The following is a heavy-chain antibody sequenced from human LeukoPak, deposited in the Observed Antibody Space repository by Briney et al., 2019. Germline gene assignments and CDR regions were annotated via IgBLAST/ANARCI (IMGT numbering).Heavy chain of an antibody. J-gene: IGHJ4*02. Sequence: SETLSLTCAVYGGSFSGYYWSWIRQPPGKGLEWIGGINHSGSTDYNPSLKSRVTISVDTSKNQFSLKLSSVTAADTAVYYCVLRDIAPKSPIFDYWGQGTLVTVSS. CDR1: GGSFSGYY. CDR3: VLRDIAPKSPIFDY. D-gene: IGHD6-13*01. V-gene: IGHV4-34*01. CDR2: INHSGST.